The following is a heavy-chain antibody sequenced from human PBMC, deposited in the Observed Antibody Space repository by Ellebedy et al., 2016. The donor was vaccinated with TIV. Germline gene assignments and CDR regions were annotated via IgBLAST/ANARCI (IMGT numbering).Heavy chain of an antibody. CDR1: GGTFSSYA. J-gene: IGHJ2*01. V-gene: IGHV1-69*05. CDR3: ARDPPRTGDSYFDL. Sequence: ASVKVSCKASGGTFSSYAISWVRQAPGQGLEWMGGIIPIFGTANYAQKFQGRVTMTRDTSISTAYMDLSRLRSDDTAVYYCARDPPRTGDSYFDLWGRGTLVTVSS. CDR2: IIPIFGTA. D-gene: IGHD1-1*01.